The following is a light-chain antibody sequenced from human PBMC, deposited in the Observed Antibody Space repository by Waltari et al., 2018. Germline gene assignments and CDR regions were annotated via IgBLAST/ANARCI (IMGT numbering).Light chain of an antibody. V-gene: IGKV3-20*01. Sequence: EIVLTQSPGTLSLSPVERATLSCRASQSVSRSLAWYQQKPGQAPRLLIYGASSRATGVPDRFSGSGSWTDFRLTISRLEPEDFAVYYCQHYVRLPVTFGQGTKVEIK. CDR2: GAS. J-gene: IGKJ1*01. CDR1: QSVSRS. CDR3: QHYVRLPVT.